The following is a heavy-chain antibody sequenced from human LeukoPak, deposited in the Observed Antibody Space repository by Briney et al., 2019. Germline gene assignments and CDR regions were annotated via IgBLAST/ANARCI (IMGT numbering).Heavy chain of an antibody. CDR3: ARDSKGGSGSYYDKPDDAFDI. J-gene: IGHJ3*02. Sequence: PSETLSLTCAVSGGSISSSNWWSWVRQPPGKGLEWIGEIYHSGSTNYNPSLKSRVTISVDKSKNQFSLKLSSVTAADTAVYYCARDSKGGSGSYYDKPDDAFDIWGQGTMVTVSS. V-gene: IGHV4-4*02. CDR2: IYHSGST. CDR1: GGSISSSNW. D-gene: IGHD3-10*01.